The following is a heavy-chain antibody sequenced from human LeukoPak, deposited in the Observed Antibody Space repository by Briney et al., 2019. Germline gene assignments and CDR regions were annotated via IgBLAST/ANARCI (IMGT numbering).Heavy chain of an antibody. CDR3: AKGYCTNGVCYFDY. Sequence: GGSLRLSCAASGFTFSSYAMSWVRQAPGKGLEWVSAISGSGGTTYYADSVKGRFTISRDNSKNTLYLQMNSLRAEDAAVYYCAKGYCTNGVCYFDYWGQGTLVTVSS. CDR1: GFTFSSYA. V-gene: IGHV3-23*01. J-gene: IGHJ4*02. D-gene: IGHD2-8*01. CDR2: ISGSGGTT.